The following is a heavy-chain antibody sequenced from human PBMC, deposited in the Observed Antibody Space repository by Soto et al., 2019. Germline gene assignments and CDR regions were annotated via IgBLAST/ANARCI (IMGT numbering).Heavy chain of an antibody. V-gene: IGHV3-30*18. Sequence: QVQLVESGGGVVQPGRSLRLSCAASGFTFSNFGMHWVRQAPGKGLEWVAVISSDGSDKYYSDSVKGRFTISRDNSKNTLLLQMNSLRVEDTAVYDCAKGSEVARQELDYWGQGTLVTVSS. J-gene: IGHJ4*02. CDR1: GFTFSNFG. CDR2: ISSDGSDK. D-gene: IGHD2-15*01. CDR3: AKGSEVARQELDY.